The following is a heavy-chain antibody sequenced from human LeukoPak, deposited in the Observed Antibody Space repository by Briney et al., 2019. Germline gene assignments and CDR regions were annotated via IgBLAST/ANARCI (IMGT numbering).Heavy chain of an antibody. CDR2: IYSGGST. Sequence: GGSLRLSCAASGFTVSSNYMSWVRQAPGKGLEWVSVIYSGGSTYYADSVKGRFTISRDNSKNTLYLQMNSLRAEDTAVYYCASNSRQQLVPQDYWGQGTLVTASS. J-gene: IGHJ4*02. D-gene: IGHD6-13*01. V-gene: IGHV3-53*01. CDR3: ASNSRQQLVPQDY. CDR1: GFTVSSNY.